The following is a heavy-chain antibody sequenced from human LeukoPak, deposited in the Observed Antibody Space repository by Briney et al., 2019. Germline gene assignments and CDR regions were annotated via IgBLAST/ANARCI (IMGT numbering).Heavy chain of an antibody. D-gene: IGHD4-17*01. J-gene: IGHJ4*02. CDR3: ARASRGETTFL. CDR1: GFTFNSFW. Sequence: SGGSLRLSCAASGFTFNSFWTSWVRQAPGKGLEWVASIKQDGSEKSYVGSVKGRFTMSRDNAENPLYLQMNNLRAEDTAVYYCARASRGETTFLWGQGTLVTVSS. V-gene: IGHV3-7*01. CDR2: IKQDGSEK.